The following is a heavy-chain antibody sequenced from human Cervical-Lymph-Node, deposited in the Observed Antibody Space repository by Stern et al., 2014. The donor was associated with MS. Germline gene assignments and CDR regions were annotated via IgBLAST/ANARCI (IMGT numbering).Heavy chain of an antibody. Sequence: EVHLVESGGGLVQPGGSLRLSCAASGFTFDDYAMHWVRQAPGKGLEWVSGISWNSGTIGYADSVKGRFAISRDNAKNSLYLQMNSLRTEDTALYYCVKDISWGGLRHFEYWGQGTLVTVSS. J-gene: IGHJ4*02. V-gene: IGHV3-9*01. CDR2: ISWNSGTI. CDR3: VKDISWGGLRHFEY. CDR1: GFTFDDYA. D-gene: IGHD4-17*01.